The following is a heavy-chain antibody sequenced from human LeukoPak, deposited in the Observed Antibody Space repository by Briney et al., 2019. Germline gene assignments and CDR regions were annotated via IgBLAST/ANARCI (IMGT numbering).Heavy chain of an antibody. CDR2: ISGSGGST. J-gene: IGHJ1*01. D-gene: IGHD4-11*01. V-gene: IGHV3-23*01. Sequence: GGSLRLSCAASGFTFSSYAMSWVRQAPGKGLEWVSAISGSGGSTYYADSVKGRFTISRDNSKNTLYLKMNSLRAEDTAVYYCAKPGTVTTFGYFQHWGQGTLVTVSS. CDR1: GFTFSSYA. CDR3: AKPGTVTTFGYFQH.